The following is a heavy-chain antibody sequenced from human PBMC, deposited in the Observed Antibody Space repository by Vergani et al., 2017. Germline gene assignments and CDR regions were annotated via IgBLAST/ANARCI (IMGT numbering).Heavy chain of an antibody. J-gene: IGHJ3*02. Sequence: EVQLVESGGGLVQPGGSLRLSCSASGFTFSSYWMICVRQAPGKGLEWVANIKQDGSEKYYVDSVKGRFTISRDNAKNSLYLQMNSLKTEDTAVYYCTTDNQQSSLGHCSVTNCYGGVFDIWGQGTVVTVSS. CDR1: GFTFSSYW. D-gene: IGHD2-15*01. V-gene: IGHV3-7*03. CDR3: TTDNQQSSLGHCSVTNCYGGVFDI. CDR2: IKQDGSEK.